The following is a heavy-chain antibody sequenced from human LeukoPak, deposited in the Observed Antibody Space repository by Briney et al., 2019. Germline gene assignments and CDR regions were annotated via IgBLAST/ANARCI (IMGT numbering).Heavy chain of an antibody. V-gene: IGHV3-30*02. CDR2: IRYDGSNK. CDR3: ARGADGVSSNSRGWFDP. CDR1: GFTFSSYG. Sequence: GGSLRLSCAASGFTFSSYGMHWVRQAPGKGLEWVAFIRYDGSNKYYADSVKGRFTISRDNSKNSLYLQMNSLRAEDKAVYSCARGADGVSSNSRGWFDPWGQGTLVTVSS. J-gene: IGHJ5*02. D-gene: IGHD2-15*01.